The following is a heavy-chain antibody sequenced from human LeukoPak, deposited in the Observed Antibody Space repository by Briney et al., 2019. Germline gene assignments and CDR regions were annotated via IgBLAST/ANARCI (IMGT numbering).Heavy chain of an antibody. J-gene: IGHJ4*02. CDR1: GDSITGYF. D-gene: IGHD1-1*01. CDR2: ISTSGIT. CDR3: ARDRALFNWYERFGF. Sequence: SETLSLTCTVSGDSITGYFWSWIRQPAGRGLEWIGRISTSGITNYNPSLKGRVAMSVDTSKNQFSLKLSSVTAADTAVYYCARDRALFNWYERFGFWGQGTLVTVSS. V-gene: IGHV4-4*07.